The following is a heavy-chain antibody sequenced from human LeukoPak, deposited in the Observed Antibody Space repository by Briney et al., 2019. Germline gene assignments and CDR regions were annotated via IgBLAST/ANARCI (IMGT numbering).Heavy chain of an antibody. CDR3: GRTLSNWFDP. Sequence: SETLSLTCTVSGYSISSGYYWGWIRQPPGKGLEWIGTIYHSGSTYYSPSLKSRVTISVDTSKNQFSLKLSSVTAADTAVYYCGRTLSNWFDPWGQGTLVTVSS. CDR2: IYHSGST. V-gene: IGHV4-38-2*02. J-gene: IGHJ5*02. CDR1: GYSISSGYY. D-gene: IGHD2-2*01.